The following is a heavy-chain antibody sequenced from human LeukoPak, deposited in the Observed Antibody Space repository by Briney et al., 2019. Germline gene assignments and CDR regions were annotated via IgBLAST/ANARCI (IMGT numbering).Heavy chain of an antibody. CDR3: ASFTITGSDDY. J-gene: IGHJ4*02. Sequence: GGSLRLSCAASGFTFSSYSVNWVRQAPGKGLEWVSSISSSSSYIYYADSAKGRFTISRDNAKNSLYLQMNSLRAEDTAVYYCASFTITGSDDYWGQGTLVTVSS. CDR1: GFTFSSYS. D-gene: IGHD1-20*01. CDR2: ISSSSSYI. V-gene: IGHV3-21*01.